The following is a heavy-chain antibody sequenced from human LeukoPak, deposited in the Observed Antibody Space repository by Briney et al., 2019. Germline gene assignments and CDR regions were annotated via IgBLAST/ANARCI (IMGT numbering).Heavy chain of an antibody. D-gene: IGHD1-26*01. Sequence: GGSPRLSCAASGFTFSSYGMSWVRQAPGKGLEWVSSISSSSSYIYYADSVKGRFTISRDNAKNSLYLQMNSLRAEDTAVYYCARFQWEPPLLLDYWGQGTLVTVSS. CDR1: GFTFSSYG. CDR3: ARFQWEPPLLLDY. CDR2: ISSSSSYI. J-gene: IGHJ4*02. V-gene: IGHV3-21*01.